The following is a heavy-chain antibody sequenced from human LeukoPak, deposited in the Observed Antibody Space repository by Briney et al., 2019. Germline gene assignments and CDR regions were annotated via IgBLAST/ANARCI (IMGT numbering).Heavy chain of an antibody. Sequence: GGSLRLSCAASGXTFSSYAMHWVRQAPGKGLEWVAVISYDGSNKYYADSVKGRFTISRDNSKNTLYLQMNSLRAEDTAVYYCAREGEYGSPLDYWGQGTLVTVSS. D-gene: IGHD3-10*01. V-gene: IGHV3-30-3*01. CDR3: AREGEYGSPLDY. CDR1: GXTFSSYA. J-gene: IGHJ4*02. CDR2: ISYDGSNK.